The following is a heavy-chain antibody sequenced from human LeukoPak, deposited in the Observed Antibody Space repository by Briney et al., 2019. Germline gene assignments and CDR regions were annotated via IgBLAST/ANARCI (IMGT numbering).Heavy chain of an antibody. V-gene: IGHV4-59*01. CDR3: ARDPSAHYYDSSGLVD. J-gene: IGHJ4*02. D-gene: IGHD3-22*01. CDR2: IYYSGST. CDR1: GGSISSYY. Sequence: SETLSLTCTVSGGSISSYYWSWIRQPPGKGLEWIGYIYYSGSTNYNPSLKSRVTISVDTSKNQFSLKLSSVTAADTAVYYCARDPSAHYYDSSGLVDWGQGTLVTVSS.